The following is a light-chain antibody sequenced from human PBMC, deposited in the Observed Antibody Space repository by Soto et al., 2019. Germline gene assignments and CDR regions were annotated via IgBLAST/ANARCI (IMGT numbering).Light chain of an antibody. CDR3: SSYTRSHTV. V-gene: IGLV2-14*01. J-gene: IGLJ3*02. CDR1: SSDVGGYDY. Sequence: QSALTQPDSVSGSPGQSITISCTGTSSDVGGYDYVSWFQQHPGKAPKLLIYAVSNRPSGISYRFSGSKSANTASLTISGLQAEDEADYYCSSYTRSHTVFGGGTKLTVL. CDR2: AVS.